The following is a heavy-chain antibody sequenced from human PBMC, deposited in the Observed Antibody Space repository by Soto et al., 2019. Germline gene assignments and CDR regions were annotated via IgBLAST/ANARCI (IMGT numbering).Heavy chain of an antibody. Sequence: SETLSLTCTVSGGSISSSSYYWGWIRQPPGKGLEWIGSIYYSGSTYYNPSLKSRVTISVDTSKNQFSLKLSSVTAADTAVYYCASAVNLGYCSGGSCQGNWFDPWGQGTLVTVSS. CDR3: ASAVNLGYCSGGSCQGNWFDP. CDR1: GGSISSSSYY. CDR2: IYYSGST. V-gene: IGHV4-39*01. D-gene: IGHD2-15*01. J-gene: IGHJ5*02.